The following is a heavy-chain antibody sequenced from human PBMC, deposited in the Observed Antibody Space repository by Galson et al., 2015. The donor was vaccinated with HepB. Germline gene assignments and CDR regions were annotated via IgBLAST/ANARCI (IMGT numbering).Heavy chain of an antibody. CDR2: IFYTGST. Sequence: SETLSLTCTVSGGSISDSSHYWGWIRQPPGGTLEWIGTIFYTGSTYYNPSLKRRVSISVDTSKNQFALNLSSMTAADAAIYYCARHSGLNYFDPWGQGTLVTVSS. CDR3: ARHSGLNYFDP. CDR1: GGSISDSSHY. J-gene: IGHJ5*02. D-gene: IGHD1-7*01. V-gene: IGHV4-39*01.